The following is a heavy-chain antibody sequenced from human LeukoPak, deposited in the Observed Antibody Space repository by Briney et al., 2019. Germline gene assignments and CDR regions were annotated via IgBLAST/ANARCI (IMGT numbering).Heavy chain of an antibody. CDR1: GGSVSPYY. CDR2: IYYSGST. D-gene: IGHD1-1*01. J-gene: IGHJ4*02. Sequence: TSETLSLTCTVSGGSVSPYYWSWIRQPPGKGLEWIGYIYYSGSTKYNSSLESRVTISVDTSKNQFSLNLSSVTAADTAVYYCTRGSTTLSFWGQGTLVTVSS. V-gene: IGHV4-59*02. CDR3: TRGSTTLSF.